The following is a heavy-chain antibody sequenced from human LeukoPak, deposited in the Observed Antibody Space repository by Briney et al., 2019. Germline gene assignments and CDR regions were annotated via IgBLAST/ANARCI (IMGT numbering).Heavy chain of an antibody. Sequence: PSETLSLTCTVYGGSIRSGDYYWSWIRQPPGTGLEWMGYINHSGSTYYNPSLKSRITISVDTSKNQFSLKLSSVTAADTAVYYCARGSRDGYNWYYFDYWGQGTLVTVSS. V-gene: IGHV4-30-4*01. CDR2: INHSGST. J-gene: IGHJ4*02. CDR3: ARGSRDGYNWYYFDY. D-gene: IGHD5-24*01. CDR1: GGSIRSGDYY.